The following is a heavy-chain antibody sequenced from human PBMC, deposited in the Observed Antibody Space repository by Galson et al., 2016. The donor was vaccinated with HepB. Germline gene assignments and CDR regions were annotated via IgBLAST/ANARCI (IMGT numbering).Heavy chain of an antibody. D-gene: IGHD1-26*01. CDR2: IRYDGNNE. CDR3: AREDGLGIVGTTTFDY. V-gene: IGHV3-33*01. CDR1: GFTFSHFG. J-gene: IGHJ4*02. Sequence: SLRLSCAASGFTFSHFGMHWVRQAPGKGLEWVALIRYDGNNEHYADSVKGRFTISRDNYKNTLYLQMNSLTVEDTAVYYCAREDGLGIVGTTTFDYWGRGNLVTVSS.